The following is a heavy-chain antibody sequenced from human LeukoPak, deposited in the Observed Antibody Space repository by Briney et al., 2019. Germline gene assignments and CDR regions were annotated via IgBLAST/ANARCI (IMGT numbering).Heavy chain of an antibody. CDR2: IYYSGST. V-gene: IGHV4-39*01. CDR3: ARHHEWFGESNCYYYMDV. D-gene: IGHD3-10*01. CDR1: GGSISSSSYY. Sequence: SETLSLTCTVSGGSISSSSYYWGWIRQPPGKGLEWIGSIYYSGSTYYNPSLKSRVTISVDTSKNQFSLKLSSVTAADTAVYYCARHHEWFGESNCYYYMDVWGKGTTVTVSS. J-gene: IGHJ6*03.